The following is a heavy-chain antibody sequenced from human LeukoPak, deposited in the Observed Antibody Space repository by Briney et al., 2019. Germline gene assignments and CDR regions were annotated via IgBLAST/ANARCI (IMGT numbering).Heavy chain of an antibody. V-gene: IGHV3-53*01. CDR3: ARYCSSASCYLSRGVAAFDI. CDR2: IYSGGST. Sequence: PGGSLRLSCAASGFSVSNNYMSWVRQAPGKGLEWVSIIYSGGSTYYADSVKGRFTISRDNSKNTLYLQMNSLRVEDTAVYYCARYCSSASCYLSRGVAAFDIWGQGTMVTVSS. D-gene: IGHD2-2*01. CDR1: GFSVSNNY. J-gene: IGHJ3*02.